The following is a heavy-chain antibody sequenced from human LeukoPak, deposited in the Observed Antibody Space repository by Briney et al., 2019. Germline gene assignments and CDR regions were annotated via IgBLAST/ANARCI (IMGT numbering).Heavy chain of an antibody. Sequence: SETLSLTCAVSGGSISSGGYSWSWIRQPPGKGLEWIGYIYHSGSTYYNPSLKSRVTISVDRSKNQFSLKLSSVTAADTAVYYCARGRAGATGYYFDYWGQGTLVTVSS. CDR1: GGSISSGGYS. V-gene: IGHV4-30-2*01. CDR2: IYHSGST. D-gene: IGHD1-26*01. CDR3: ARGRAGATGYYFDY. J-gene: IGHJ4*02.